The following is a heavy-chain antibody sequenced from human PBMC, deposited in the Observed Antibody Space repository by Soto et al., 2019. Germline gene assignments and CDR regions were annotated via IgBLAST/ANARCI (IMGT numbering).Heavy chain of an antibody. CDR1: GGTFSSYA. D-gene: IGHD2-2*02. V-gene: IGHV1-69*05. CDR2: ITPILGTA. CDR3: AKASSLYGPVYWYLDL. Sequence: QVQLVQSGAEVKKPGSSVKVSCKASGGTFSSYAISWVRQAPGQGLEWMGGITPILGTANYAQKFQGRVTSTXXEXTXXAYMELSSLRSEDTAMYYCAKASSLYGPVYWYLDLWGRGTLVTVSS. J-gene: IGHJ2*01.